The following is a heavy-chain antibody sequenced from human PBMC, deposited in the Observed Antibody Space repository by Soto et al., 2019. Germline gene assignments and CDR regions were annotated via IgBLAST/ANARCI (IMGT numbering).Heavy chain of an antibody. CDR1: GFTFSGSA. D-gene: IGHD3-9*01. CDR3: TRSPADDMLTGYYLGY. J-gene: IGHJ4*02. Sequence: PGGSLRLSCAASGFTFSGSAMHWVRQASGKGLEWVGRIRSKPNSYATVYAASVKGRFTISRDDSKNTAYLQMNSLKTEDTAVYYCTRSPADDMLTGYYLGYWGQGTLVTVSS. V-gene: IGHV3-73*01. CDR2: IRSKPNSYAT.